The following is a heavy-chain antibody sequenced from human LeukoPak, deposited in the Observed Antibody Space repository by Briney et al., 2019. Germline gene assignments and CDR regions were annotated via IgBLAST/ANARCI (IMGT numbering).Heavy chain of an antibody. CDR3: AREGDIVVVPAGXNWFDP. CDR1: GYTFTGYY. Sequence: ASVKVSCKASGYTFTGYYMHWVRQAPGQGLEWMGWINPNSGGTNYAQKFQGRVTMTRDTSISTAYMELSRLRSDDTAVYYCAREGDIVVVPAGXNWFDPWGQGTLVTVSS. CDR2: INPNSGGT. J-gene: IGHJ5*02. V-gene: IGHV1-2*02. D-gene: IGHD2-2*01.